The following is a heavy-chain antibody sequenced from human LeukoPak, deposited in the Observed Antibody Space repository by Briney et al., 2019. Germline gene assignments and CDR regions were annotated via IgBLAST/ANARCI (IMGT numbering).Heavy chain of an antibody. CDR3: ARVKGSWFGELFHYHYYMDV. Sequence: SETLSLTCAVYGGSFSGYYWSWIRQPPGKGLEWIGEINHSGSTNYNPPLKSRVTISVDTSKNQFSLKLSSVTAADTAVYYCARVKGSWFGELFHYHYYMDVWGKGTTVTVSS. J-gene: IGHJ6*03. D-gene: IGHD3-10*01. V-gene: IGHV4-34*01. CDR1: GGSFSGYY. CDR2: INHSGST.